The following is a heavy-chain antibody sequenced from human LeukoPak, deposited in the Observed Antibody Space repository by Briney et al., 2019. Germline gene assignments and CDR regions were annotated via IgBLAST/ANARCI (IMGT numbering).Heavy chain of an antibody. J-gene: IGHJ4*02. V-gene: IGHV1-2*02. D-gene: IGHD6-13*01. CDR3: ARGVKSYSSSSY. CDR2: INPNSGGT. Sequence: ASVKVSCKASGYTFTGYYMHWERQAPGQGLEWMGWINPNSGGTNYAQKFQGRVTMTRDTSISTAYMELSRLRSDDTAVYYCARGVKSYSSSSYWGQGTLVTVSS. CDR1: GYTFTGYY.